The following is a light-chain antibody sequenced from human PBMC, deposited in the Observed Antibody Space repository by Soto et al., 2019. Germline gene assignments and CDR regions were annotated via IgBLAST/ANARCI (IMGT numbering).Light chain of an antibody. CDR3: QQRSRWPFT. J-gene: IGKJ3*01. CDR2: DVS. CDR1: QNVASY. V-gene: IGKV3-11*01. Sequence: EIVLTQSPATLSLSPGESATLSCRASQNVASYLAWFQQKPGQPPRLLVYDVSTRATGIPARFSGSGSETDFTLTISSLDPEDFDFYYCQQRSRWPFTLGPGTKVDI.